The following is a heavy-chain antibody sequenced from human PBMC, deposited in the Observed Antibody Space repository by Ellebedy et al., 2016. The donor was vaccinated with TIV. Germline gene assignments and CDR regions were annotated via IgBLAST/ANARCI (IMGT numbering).Heavy chain of an antibody. CDR2: IQQYGSEK. V-gene: IGHV3-7*03. CDR3: AKNHRGDN. D-gene: IGHD3-16*01. CDR1: GFTFTSYW. J-gene: IGHJ4*02. Sequence: GESLKISCAPSGFTFTSYWMSWVRQAPGKGLEWVANIQQYGSEKYYVDSVKGRFTISRDNAKSSLYLQMNSLTAEDTAVYYCAKNHRGDNWGQGTLVTVSS.